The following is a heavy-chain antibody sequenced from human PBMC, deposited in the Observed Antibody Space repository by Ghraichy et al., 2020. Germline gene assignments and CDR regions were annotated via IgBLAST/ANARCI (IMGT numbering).Heavy chain of an antibody. D-gene: IGHD5-24*01. J-gene: IGHJ4*02. V-gene: IGHV4-59*08. CDR1: GGSISSYY. CDR2: IYYSGST. CDR3: ARTVEMATLRGGFDY. Sequence: SETLSLTCTVSGGSISSYYWSWIRQPPGKGLEWIGYIYYSGSTNYNPSLKSRVTISVDTSKNQFSLKLSSVTAADTAVYYCARTVEMATLRGGFDYWGQGTLVTVSS.